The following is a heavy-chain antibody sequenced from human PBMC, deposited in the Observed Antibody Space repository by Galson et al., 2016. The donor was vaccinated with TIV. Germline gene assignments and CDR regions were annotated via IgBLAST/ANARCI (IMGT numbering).Heavy chain of an antibody. Sequence: SVKVSCKASGYTITSYAMHWVRQAPGQRFEWMGWINAGTGDTKFSQKFQGRVTLTRDTSASTVYMGLSSLTSEDTAVYYCARERRDYYYGMDVWGQGTTVIVSS. CDR1: GYTITSYA. V-gene: IGHV1-3*01. CDR2: INAGTGDT. CDR3: ARERRDYYYGMDV. J-gene: IGHJ6*02.